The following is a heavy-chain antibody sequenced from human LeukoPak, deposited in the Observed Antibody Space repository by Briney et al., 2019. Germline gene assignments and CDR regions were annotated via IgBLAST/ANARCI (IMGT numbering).Heavy chain of an antibody. CDR1: GGSISSGDYY. Sequence: SQTLSLTCTVSGGSISSGDYYWSWIHQPPGKGLEWIGYIYYSGSTYYNPSLKSRVTISVDTSKNQFSLKLSSVTAADTAVYYCASSRGGSYYDYVWGSEGFDPWGQGTLVTVSS. D-gene: IGHD3-16*01. CDR2: IYYSGST. CDR3: ASSRGGSYYDYVWGSEGFDP. J-gene: IGHJ5*02. V-gene: IGHV4-30-4*01.